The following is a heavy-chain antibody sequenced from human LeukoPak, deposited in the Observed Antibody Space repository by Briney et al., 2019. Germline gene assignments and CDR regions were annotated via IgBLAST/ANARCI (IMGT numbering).Heavy chain of an antibody. D-gene: IGHD2-2*01. J-gene: IGHJ6*04. Sequence: GGSLRLSCAASGFTFSSYWMSWVRQAPGKGLEWVANIKQDGSEKYYVDSVKGRFTISRDNAKNSLYLQMNSLRSEDTAVYYCARDRYCSSTSCRRVNGVYYYGMDVWGKGTTVTVSS. CDR2: IKQDGSEK. V-gene: IGHV3-7*03. CDR3: ARDRYCSSTSCRRVNGVYYYGMDV. CDR1: GFTFSSYW.